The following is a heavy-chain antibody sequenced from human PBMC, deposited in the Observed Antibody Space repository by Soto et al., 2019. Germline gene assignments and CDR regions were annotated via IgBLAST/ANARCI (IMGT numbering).Heavy chain of an antibody. V-gene: IGHV4-34*01. J-gene: IGHJ6*03. CDR3: AETTRTVYYMDV. D-gene: IGHD2-8*02. CDR2: INHSGST. CDR1: GGSFSGYY. Sequence: SETLSLTCAVYGGSFSGYYWSWIRQPPGKGLEWIGEINHSGSTNYNPSLKSRVTISVDTSKNQFSLKLSSVTAADTAVYYCAETTRTVYYMDVWGKGTTVTVSS.